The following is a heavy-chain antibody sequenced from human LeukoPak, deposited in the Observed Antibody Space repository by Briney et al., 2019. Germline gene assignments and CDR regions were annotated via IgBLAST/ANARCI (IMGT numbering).Heavy chain of an antibody. CDR3: ARGVIVGATGIDH. V-gene: IGHV4-34*01. D-gene: IGHD1-26*01. CDR2: INHSGST. CDR1: GGSFSGYY. J-gene: IGHJ4*02. Sequence: SSETLSLTCAVYGGSFSGYYWSWIRQPPGKGLEWIGEINHSGSTNYNPSLKSRVTISVDTSKNQFSLKLSSVTAADTAVYYCARGVIVGATGIDHWGQGTLVTVSS.